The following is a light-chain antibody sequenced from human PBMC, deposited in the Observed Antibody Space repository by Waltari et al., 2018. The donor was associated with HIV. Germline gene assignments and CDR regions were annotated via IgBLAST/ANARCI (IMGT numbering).Light chain of an antibody. CDR3: QAWDINTAV. Sequence: SYDLTQPPSVSVSLGQTASITCSGDEFGGKYVCWYQQRPGQSLVMVIFQDSERPSGIPERFSGSNSGNTATLTISGTQAMDEAAYYCQAWDINTAVFGGGTKLTVL. CDR2: QDS. V-gene: IGLV3-1*01. CDR1: EFGGKY. J-gene: IGLJ2*01.